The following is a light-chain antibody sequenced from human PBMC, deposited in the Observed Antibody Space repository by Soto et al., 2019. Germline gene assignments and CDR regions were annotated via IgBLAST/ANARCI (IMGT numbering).Light chain of an antibody. CDR1: QGISSY. J-gene: IGKJ1*01. Sequence: AIRMTQSPSSFSASTGDRVTITCRASQGISSYLAWYQQKPGKAPKLLIYAASTLQSGVPSRFSGSGSGTDFTLTISCLQSEDFAVYYCQQYNNWPWTFGQGTKVDIK. CDR3: QQYNNWPWT. V-gene: IGKV1-8*01. CDR2: AAS.